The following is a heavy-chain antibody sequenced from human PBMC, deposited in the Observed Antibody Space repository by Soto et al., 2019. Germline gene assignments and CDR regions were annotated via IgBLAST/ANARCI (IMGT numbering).Heavy chain of an antibody. Sequence: YWVRKATGQGNEWIGIIKLSAGSTSNAQKLQGRVTITRDTSTSTVYMDMSSLRSEDTAVYSCAIRYPYIFTSYFNVKATSDLDTTALDS. J-gene: IGHJ5*01. D-gene: IGHD2-15*01. V-gene: IGHV1-46*01. CDR2: IKLSAGST. CDR3: AIRYPYIFTSYFNVKATSDLDTTALDS.